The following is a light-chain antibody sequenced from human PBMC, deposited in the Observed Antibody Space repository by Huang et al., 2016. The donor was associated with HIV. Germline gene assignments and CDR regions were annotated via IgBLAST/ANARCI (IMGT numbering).Light chain of an antibody. CDR3: QLRSTWPGDT. V-gene: IGKV3-11*01. CDR1: QTVSSY. Sequence: EIVLTQSPATLSLSPGERATLSCRASQTVSSYLAWYQQEPGQAPRLLIYDASNRATGIPARCSGSGSGTDFTLTISSLEPEDFAVYYCQLRSTWPGDTFGGGTKVEIK. J-gene: IGKJ4*01. CDR2: DAS.